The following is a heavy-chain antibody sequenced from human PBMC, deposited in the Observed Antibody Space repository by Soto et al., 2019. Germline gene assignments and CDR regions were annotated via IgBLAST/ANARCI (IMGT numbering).Heavy chain of an antibody. D-gene: IGHD3-22*01. J-gene: IGHJ4*02. CDR3: AREGDYYDSSGYYYTYYFDY. Sequence: SETLSLTCAVYGGSFSGYYRSWIRQPPGKGLEWIGEINHSGSTNYNPSLKSRVTISVDTSKNQFSLKLSSVTAADTAVYYCAREGDYYDSSGYYYTYYFDYWGQGTLVTVS. CDR1: GGSFSGYY. V-gene: IGHV4-34*01. CDR2: INHSGST.